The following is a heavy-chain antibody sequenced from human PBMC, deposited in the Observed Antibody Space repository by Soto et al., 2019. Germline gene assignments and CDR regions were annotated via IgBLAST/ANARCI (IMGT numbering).Heavy chain of an antibody. CDR1: GGSFSGYY. D-gene: IGHD2-2*01. J-gene: IGHJ4*02. Sequence: QVQLQQWGAGLLKPSETLSLTCAVYGGSFSGYYWSWIRQPPGKGLEWIGEINHSGSTNYNPSLKSRLTLSVGTSQHQFALNLSSVTAADTAVYYCARVGSPLVPAAMPFDYWGQGTLVTVSS. V-gene: IGHV4-34*01. CDR2: INHSGST. CDR3: ARVGSPLVPAAMPFDY.